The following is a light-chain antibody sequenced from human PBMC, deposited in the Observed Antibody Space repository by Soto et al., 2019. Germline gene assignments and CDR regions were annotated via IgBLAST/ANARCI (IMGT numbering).Light chain of an antibody. CDR3: QKYNSAPRT. CDR2: DAS. J-gene: IGKJ1*01. Sequence: AIRMTQSPSSFSASTGDRVSITCRATQDIGTYLAWYQQIPGKAPKLLIYDASTLQTGVPSRFSGSGSGTDFTLTISSLQPEDVATYYCQKYNSAPRTFGQGTKVDIK. CDR1: QDIGTY. V-gene: IGKV1-8*01.